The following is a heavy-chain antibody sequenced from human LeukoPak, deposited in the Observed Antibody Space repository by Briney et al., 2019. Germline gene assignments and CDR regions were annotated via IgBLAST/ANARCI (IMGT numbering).Heavy chain of an antibody. D-gene: IGHD5-18*01. CDR1: GGSISSYY. J-gene: IGHJ3*02. V-gene: IGHV4-59*01. Sequence: PSETLSLTCTVSGGSISSYYWSWVRQPPGKRLEWIGYIYYSGSTSYNPSLKSRVTISVDTSKNQISLKLSSVTAADTAVYYCARDLGVMVRAFDIWGQGTMVTVSS. CDR3: ARDLGVMVRAFDI. CDR2: IYYSGST.